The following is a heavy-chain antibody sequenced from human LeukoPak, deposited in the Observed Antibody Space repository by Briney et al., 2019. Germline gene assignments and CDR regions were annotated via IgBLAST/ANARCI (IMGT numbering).Heavy chain of an antibody. D-gene: IGHD6-13*01. J-gene: IGHJ4*02. CDR2: SSGSGDSA. Sequence: GGSLRLSCEATGFSFSSYAMSWVRQAPGEGLEWVSASSGSGDSADYADAVKGRFTISRDNSKSTLYLQMTSLRVDDTAVYYCAKRATAGGFDSWGQGTLVTVSS. CDR1: GFSFSSYA. V-gene: IGHV3-23*01. CDR3: AKRATAGGFDS.